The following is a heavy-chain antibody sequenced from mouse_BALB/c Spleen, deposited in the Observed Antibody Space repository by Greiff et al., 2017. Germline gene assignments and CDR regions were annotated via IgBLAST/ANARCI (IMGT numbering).Heavy chain of an antibody. J-gene: IGHJ4*01. V-gene: IGHV1-82*01. CDR2: IYPGDGDT. CDR1: GYAFSSSW. Sequence: VQLQQSGPELVKPGASVKISCKASGYAFSSSWMNWVKQRPGQGLEWIGRIYPGDGDTNYNGKFKGKATLTADKSSSTAYMQLSSLTSVDSAVYFCATTVAYAMDYWGQGTSVTVSS. CDR3: ATTVAYAMDY. D-gene: IGHD1-1*01.